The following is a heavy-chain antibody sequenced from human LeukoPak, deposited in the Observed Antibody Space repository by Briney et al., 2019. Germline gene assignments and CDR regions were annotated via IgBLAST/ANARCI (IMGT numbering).Heavy chain of an antibody. CDR1: GGSISSSSYY. D-gene: IGHD3-3*01. CDR2: IYYSGST. CDR3: ARHSVRFGVAPLYYFDY. V-gene: IGHV4-39*01. Sequence: PSETLSLICTVSGGSISSSSYYWGWIRQPPGKGLEWIGSIYYSGSTYYNPSLKSRVTISVDTSKNQFSLKLSSVTAADTAVYYCARHSVRFGVAPLYYFDYWGQGTLVTVSS. J-gene: IGHJ4*02.